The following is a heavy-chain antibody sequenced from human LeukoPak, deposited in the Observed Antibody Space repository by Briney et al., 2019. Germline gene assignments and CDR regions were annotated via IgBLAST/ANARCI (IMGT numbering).Heavy chain of an antibody. J-gene: IGHJ4*02. Sequence: GESLRISCTGSGYSFTYWITWVRQMPGKGLEWMGTIDPGYSNMKNYNPSLEGHVTISVDKSINTVYLQWSSLKASDSAMYYCAIGSSGGYSHWGQGTLVTVSS. CDR3: AIGSSGGYSH. D-gene: IGHD3-10*01. V-gene: IGHV5-10-1*01. CDR1: GYSFTYW. CDR2: IDPGYSNM.